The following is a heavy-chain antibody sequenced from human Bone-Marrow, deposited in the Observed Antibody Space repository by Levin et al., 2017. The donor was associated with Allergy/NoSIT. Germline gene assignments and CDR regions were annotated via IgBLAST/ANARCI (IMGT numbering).Heavy chain of an antibody. J-gene: IGHJ5*02. Sequence: SGPTLVKPTQTLTLTCTFSGFSLSTTEVGVAWIRQPPGKALEWLALIYWDDDKRYSPSLKSRLTITKDTSKNQVVLTMTNMDPVDTATYSCARRADTSGSYNWFDPWGQGTLVTVSS. V-gene: IGHV2-5*02. CDR2: IYWDDDK. CDR1: GFSLSTTEVG. CDR3: ARRADTSGSYNWFDP. D-gene: IGHD6-19*01.